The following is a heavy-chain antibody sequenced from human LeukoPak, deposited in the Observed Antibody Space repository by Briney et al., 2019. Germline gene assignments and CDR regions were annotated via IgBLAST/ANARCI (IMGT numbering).Heavy chain of an antibody. J-gene: IGHJ3*02. CDR1: SGFISSGDYY. D-gene: IGHD6-19*01. V-gene: IGHV4-30-4*08. Sequence: SETLSLTCTVSSGFISSGDYYWSWIRQPPGMGLEWIGYIYYSGSTYYNPSLKSRVTISVDTSKNQFSLKLSSVTAADTAVDYCARDTAVAEGAFDIWAQGTMVTVSS. CDR2: IYYSGST. CDR3: ARDTAVAEGAFDI.